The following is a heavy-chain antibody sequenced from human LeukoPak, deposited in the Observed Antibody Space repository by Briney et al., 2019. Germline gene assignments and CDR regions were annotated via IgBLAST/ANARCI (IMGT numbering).Heavy chain of an antibody. D-gene: IGHD3-22*01. CDR3: ARDPGKDSSGAFDY. Sequence: SETLSLTCPVSGGSISSYYWSWIRQPAGKGLEWIGRIYTSGSTNYNPSLKSRVTMSVDTSKNQFSLKLSSVTAADTAVYYCARDPGKDSSGAFDYWGQGTLVTVSS. V-gene: IGHV4-4*07. J-gene: IGHJ4*02. CDR2: IYTSGST. CDR1: GGSISSYY.